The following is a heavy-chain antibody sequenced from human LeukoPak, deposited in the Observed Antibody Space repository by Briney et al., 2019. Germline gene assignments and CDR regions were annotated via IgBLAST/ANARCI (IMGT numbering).Heavy chain of an antibody. D-gene: IGHD3-16*01. V-gene: IGHV3-53*01. CDR2: IYSGGST. Sequence: PGGSLRLSCAASGFTVSSNYMSWVRQAPGKGLEWVSLIYSGGSTYYADSVKGRFTISRDNAKNSVYLQMNSLRAEDTAVYYCARDFRDTSLITYPYFMDVWGKGTTVTISS. CDR1: GFTVSSNY. J-gene: IGHJ6*03. CDR3: ARDFRDTSLITYPYFMDV.